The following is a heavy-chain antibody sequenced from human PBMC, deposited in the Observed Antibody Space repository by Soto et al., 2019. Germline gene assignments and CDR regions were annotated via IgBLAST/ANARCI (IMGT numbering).Heavy chain of an antibody. V-gene: IGHV4-39*01. CDR2: IYYSGTT. J-gene: IGHJ3*02. CDR1: GVSIVSSTNY. D-gene: IGHD2-8*02. CDR3: ARPSGGVAFDI. Sequence: SETLSLTCTVSGVSIVSSTNYWGWIRQPPGKGLEWIGTIYYSGTTYYNPSLKSRVTISVDTSTNQFSLKLSSVTAADTAVYYCARPSGGVAFDIWVQGTMVT.